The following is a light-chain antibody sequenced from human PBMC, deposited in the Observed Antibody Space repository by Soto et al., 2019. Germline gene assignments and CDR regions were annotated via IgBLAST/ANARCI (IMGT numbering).Light chain of an antibody. CDR3: QQYDSSPLT. J-gene: IGKJ4*01. Sequence: EIVLTQSPGTLSLSPGERATLSCRACQSVSSSYLAWYQQKPGQAPRLLIYGASSRATGIPDKFSGGGSGTDFKITISRLEPEDFAVYYCQQYDSSPLTFGGGTKVEIK. CDR2: GAS. CDR1: QSVSSSY. V-gene: IGKV3-20*01.